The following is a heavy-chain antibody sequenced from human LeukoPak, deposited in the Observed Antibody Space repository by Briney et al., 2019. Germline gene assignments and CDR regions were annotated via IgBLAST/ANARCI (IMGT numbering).Heavy chain of an antibody. Sequence: GGSLRLSCAASGFTFSSFEMNWVRQAPGKGLEWVSYISSSGSTIYYADSVKGRFTISRDNAKNSLYLQMNSLRAEDTAVYYCARDPSALQLGSYFDYWGQGTLVTVSS. D-gene: IGHD5-24*01. CDR2: ISSSGSTI. CDR3: ARDPSALQLGSYFDY. CDR1: GFTFSSFE. J-gene: IGHJ4*02. V-gene: IGHV3-48*03.